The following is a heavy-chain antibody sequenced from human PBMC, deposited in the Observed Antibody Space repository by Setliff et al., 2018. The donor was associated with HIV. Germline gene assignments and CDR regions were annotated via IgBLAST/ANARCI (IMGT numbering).Heavy chain of an antibody. CDR3: ARDRYTWNYGKNYMDV. CDR1: GGSFSGYY. CDR2: INHSGST. Sequence: KLSETLSLTCAVFGGSFSGYYWSWIRQPPGKGLEWIGEINHSGSTDYNPSLKSRFIISVDTSKNQFSLKLSSVTAADTAVYYCARDRYTWNYGKNYMDVWGKGTTVTVSS. D-gene: IGHD1-7*01. V-gene: IGHV4-34*01. J-gene: IGHJ6*03.